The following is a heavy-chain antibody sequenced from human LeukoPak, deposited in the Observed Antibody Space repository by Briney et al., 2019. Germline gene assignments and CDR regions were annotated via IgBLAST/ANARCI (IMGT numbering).Heavy chain of an antibody. D-gene: IGHD2-2*01. V-gene: IGHV4-59*01. CDR2: IYYSGST. Sequence: PSETLSLTCTDSGGSISSYYWSWIRQPPGKGLEWIGYIYYSGSTNYNPSLKSRVTISVDTSKNQFSLKLSSVTAADTAVYYCAREGRDIVVVPAALYTYYYYMDVWGKGTTVTVSS. CDR3: AREGRDIVVVPAALYTYYYYMDV. CDR1: GGSISSYY. J-gene: IGHJ6*03.